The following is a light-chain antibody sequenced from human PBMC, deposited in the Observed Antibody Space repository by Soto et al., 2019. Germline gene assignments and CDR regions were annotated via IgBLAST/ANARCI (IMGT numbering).Light chain of an antibody. CDR3: QQDYNLPWT. V-gene: IGKV3D-7*01. CDR2: GAS. CDR1: QSVSSSY. Sequence: IVLTQSPATLSVSPGNRATLSCRASQSVSSSYLSWYQQKPGQTPRLLIYGASIRATGIPARFSGSGSGTAFTLTISSLQPEDFAVYFCQQDYNLPWTFGQGTKVDI. J-gene: IGKJ1*01.